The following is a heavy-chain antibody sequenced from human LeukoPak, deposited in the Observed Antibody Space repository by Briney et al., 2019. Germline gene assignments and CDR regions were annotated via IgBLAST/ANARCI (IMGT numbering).Heavy chain of an antibody. J-gene: IGHJ3*02. Sequence: SETLSLTCAVTGGSISSSNWWSWVRQPPGKGLEWIGEIYHTEKTNYNPSLKSRVTISLDKSKNQFSLKLTSVAAADTAVYYCARNGPTAAGAFDIWGQGTTVIVSS. V-gene: IGHV4-4*02. CDR2: IYHTEKT. CDR3: ARNGPTAAGAFDI. D-gene: IGHD6-13*01. CDR1: GGSISSSNW.